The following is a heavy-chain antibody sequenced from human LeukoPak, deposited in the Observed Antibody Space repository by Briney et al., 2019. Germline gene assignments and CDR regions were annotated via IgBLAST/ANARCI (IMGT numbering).Heavy chain of an antibody. CDR2: IYYSGST. V-gene: IGHV4-59*08. Sequence: SETLSLTCTVSGGSISSCYWSWIRQPPGKGLEWIEYIYYSGSTNYNPSLKSRVTISVDTSKNQFSLKLSSATAADTDVYYCARRYCSGGSCYSSFDYWGQGSLVTVSS. J-gene: IGHJ4*02. CDR3: ARRYCSGGSCYSSFDY. CDR1: GGSISSCY. D-gene: IGHD2-15*01.